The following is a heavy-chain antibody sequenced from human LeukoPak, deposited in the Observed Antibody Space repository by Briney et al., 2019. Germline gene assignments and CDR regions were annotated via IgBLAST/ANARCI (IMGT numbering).Heavy chain of an antibody. V-gene: IGHV4-61*10. Sequence: PSQTLSLTCTVSGGSISSGSHCWSWIRQPAGKGLEWIGYIYYSGSTNYNPSLKSRVTISVDTSKNQFSLKLSSVTAADTAVYYCARVRGSGSYTDWGQGTLVTVSS. CDR2: IYYSGST. CDR1: GGSISSGSHC. CDR3: ARVRGSGSYTD. J-gene: IGHJ4*02. D-gene: IGHD3-10*01.